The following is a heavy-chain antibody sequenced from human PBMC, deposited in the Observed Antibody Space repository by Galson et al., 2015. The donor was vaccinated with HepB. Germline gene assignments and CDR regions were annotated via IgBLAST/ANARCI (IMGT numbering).Heavy chain of an antibody. CDR2: IYAGGDT. CDR3: ASSSDPTRNWHFDL. V-gene: IGHV3-66*02. D-gene: IGHD6-19*01. Sequence: SLRLSCAASGLIVSNNYMPWVRQAPGKGLEWVSLIYAGGDTTSAESVRGRFTISRDSSKSTLYVQMKRQTTADTAVYYCASSSDPTRNWHFDLWGRGTLVIVSS. J-gene: IGHJ2*01. CDR1: GLIVSNNY.